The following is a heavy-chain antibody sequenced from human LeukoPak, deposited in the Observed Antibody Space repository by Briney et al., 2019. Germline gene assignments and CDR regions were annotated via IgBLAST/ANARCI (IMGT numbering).Heavy chain of an antibody. D-gene: IGHD4/OR15-4a*01. V-gene: IGHV4-4*02. Sequence: SETLSLTWTVSGGSIRSPHWWTWVRQPPGKGLEWIGEIYHSGSTNYNPSLKSRITMSVDKSKNHFSMKLTSVTAADTAVYYCANHGASDIWGQGTTVTVSS. J-gene: IGHJ3*02. CDR3: ANHGASDI. CDR1: GGSIRSPHW. CDR2: IYHSGST.